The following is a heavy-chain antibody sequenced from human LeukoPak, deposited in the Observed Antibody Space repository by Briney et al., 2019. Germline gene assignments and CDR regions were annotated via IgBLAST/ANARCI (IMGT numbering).Heavy chain of an antibody. CDR3: AGLDVLTGYHYYYYYMDV. CDR1: GGTFISYA. D-gene: IGHD3-9*01. V-gene: IGHV1-69*05. J-gene: IGHJ6*03. Sequence: GSSVKVSCKASGGTFISYAISWVRQAPGQGLEWMGGIIPIFGTANYAQKFQGRVTITTDESTSTAYMELSSLRSEDTAVYYCAGLDVLTGYHYYYYYMDVWGKGTTVTVSS. CDR2: IIPIFGTA.